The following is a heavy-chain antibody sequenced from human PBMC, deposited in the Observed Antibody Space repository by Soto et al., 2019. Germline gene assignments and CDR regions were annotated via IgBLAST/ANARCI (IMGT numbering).Heavy chain of an antibody. CDR2: ISGSGGST. J-gene: IGHJ4*02. V-gene: IGHV3-23*01. Sequence: EVQLLESGGGLVQPGGSLRLSCAASGFTFSSYAMSWVRQAPGKGLEWVAAISGSGGSTYYPDSVKGRFTISRDNSKHTPYLQMNSLRAEDTAVYYCANQDPVSDYWGQGTLVTVSS. CDR3: ANQDPVSDY. D-gene: IGHD2-15*01. CDR1: GFTFSSYA.